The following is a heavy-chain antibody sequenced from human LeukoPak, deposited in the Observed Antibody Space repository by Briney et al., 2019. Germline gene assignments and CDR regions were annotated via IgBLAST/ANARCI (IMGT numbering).Heavy chain of an antibody. Sequence: GESLKISCNGSGYSFTNYWIGWVRQMPGKGLEWMGIIYLGDSDTRYSPSFQGQVTISADKSISTAYLQWSSLKASDTAIYYCARRPYGLGVPYGMDVWGQGTTVTVSS. J-gene: IGHJ6*02. CDR1: GYSFTNYW. D-gene: IGHD3-10*01. CDR3: ARRPYGLGVPYGMDV. V-gene: IGHV5-51*01. CDR2: IYLGDSDT.